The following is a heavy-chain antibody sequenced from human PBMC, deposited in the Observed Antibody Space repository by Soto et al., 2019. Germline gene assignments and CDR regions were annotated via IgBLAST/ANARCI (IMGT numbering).Heavy chain of an antibody. J-gene: IGHJ4*02. CDR3: AKAYGASHSPFDC. D-gene: IGHD2-21*01. Sequence: EEQLLESGGGLAQPGGSLRLSCAASGFTFRGYAMSWVRQAPGKGPEWVSGINGSGDSTYHAKSVKGRFIISRDNSKNTLYLEINSLRAEDTAVYYCAKAYGASHSPFDCWGQGTLVAASS. CDR2: INGSGDST. V-gene: IGHV3-23*01. CDR1: GFTFRGYA.